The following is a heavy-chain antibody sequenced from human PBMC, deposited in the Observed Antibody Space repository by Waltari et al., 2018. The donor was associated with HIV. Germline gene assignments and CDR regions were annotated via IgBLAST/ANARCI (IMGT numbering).Heavy chain of an antibody. J-gene: IGHJ5*02. V-gene: IGHV3-53*01. D-gene: IGHD5-18*01. CDR1: GFTVRSKF. CDR2: IYSGGIT. CDR3: ASDQSRDTATGDL. Sequence: EVQLVESGGGLIQPGGSLRLSCVATGFTVRSKFMSWVRQAPWKGLEWVSVIYSGGITYDADSVWGRFTSSRDNSKNTVYLQLNSLRVEDTAVYYCASDQSRDTATGDLWGQGTLVTVSS.